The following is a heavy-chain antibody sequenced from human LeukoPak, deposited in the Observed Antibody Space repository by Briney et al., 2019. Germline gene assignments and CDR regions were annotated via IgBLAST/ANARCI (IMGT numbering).Heavy chain of an antibody. J-gene: IGHJ4*02. D-gene: IGHD4-11*01. V-gene: IGHV3-23*01. CDR3: AKDRRAGSNDY. Sequence: GGSLRLSCAASGFTFNNYWMTWVRQAPGKGLEWVSAISGSGGSTYYADSVKGRFTISRDNSKNTLYLQMNSLRAEDTAVYYCAKDRRAGSNDYWGQGTLVTVSS. CDR1: GFTFNNYW. CDR2: ISGSGGST.